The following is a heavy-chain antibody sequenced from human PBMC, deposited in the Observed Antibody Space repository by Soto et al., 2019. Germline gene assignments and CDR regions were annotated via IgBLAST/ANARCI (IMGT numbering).Heavy chain of an antibody. Sequence: GESLKISCKGSGYSFTSYRISWVRQMPGKGLEWMGRIDPSDSYTNYSPSFQGHVTISADKSISTAYLQWSSLKASDTAMYYCARQWAGAGRFDYYYGMDVWGQGTTVTVSS. J-gene: IGHJ6*02. V-gene: IGHV5-10-1*01. CDR2: IDPSDSYT. CDR1: GYSFTSYR. D-gene: IGHD6-19*01. CDR3: ARQWAGAGRFDYYYGMDV.